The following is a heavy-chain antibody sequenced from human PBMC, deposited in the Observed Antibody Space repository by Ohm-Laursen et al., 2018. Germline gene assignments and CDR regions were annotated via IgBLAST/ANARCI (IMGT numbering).Heavy chain of an antibody. CDR2: IKPNSGDT. V-gene: IGHV1-2*02. CDR3: ARFPVLPVPGRDFCLDY. Sequence: SVKASCKASGYTFTGYYMHWVRHAPGHWLGWMGWIKPNSGDTNYAQKFQGRVTVTRDTSISTAYMELSRLTSDDTAVYYCARFPVLPVPGRDFCLDYWGQGTLVTVSS. J-gene: IGHJ4*02. D-gene: IGHD3-3*01. CDR1: GYTFTGYY.